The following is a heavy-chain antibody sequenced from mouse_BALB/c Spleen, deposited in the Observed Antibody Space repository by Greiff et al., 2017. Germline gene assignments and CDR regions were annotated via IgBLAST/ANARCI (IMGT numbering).Heavy chain of an antibody. Sequence: VQLKQSGGDLVKPGGSLKLSCAASGFTFSSYGMSWVRQTPDKRLEWVATISSGGSYTYYPDSVKGRFTISRDNAKNTLYLQMSSLKSEDTAMYYCARTGVLGNYFDYWGQGTTLTVSS. V-gene: IGHV5-6*01. J-gene: IGHJ2*01. CDR2: ISSGGSYT. CDR1: GFTFSSYG. D-gene: IGHD1-1*02. CDR3: ARTGVLGNYFDY.